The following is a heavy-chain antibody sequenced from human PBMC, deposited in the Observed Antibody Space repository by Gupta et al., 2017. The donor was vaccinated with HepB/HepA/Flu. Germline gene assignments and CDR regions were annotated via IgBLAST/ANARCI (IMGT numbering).Heavy chain of an antibody. D-gene: IGHD2-2*01. J-gene: IGHJ3*02. V-gene: IGHV1-18*01. CDR1: GYTFINYA. CDR3: ARDRLGYCTSSSCQAFDI. Sequence: QVQLVQSGTDVKKPGASVKVSCKASGYTFINYALNWVRQAPGQGLEWMGWISANNGNTHYAQKFQGRLTMTTDTSTSTAYMELRNLRSDDTAVYYCARDRLGYCTSSSCQAFDIWGQGTMVTVSS. CDR2: ISANNGNT.